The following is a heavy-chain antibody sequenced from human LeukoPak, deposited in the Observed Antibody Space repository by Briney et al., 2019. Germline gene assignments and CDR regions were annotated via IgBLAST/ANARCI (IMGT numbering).Heavy chain of an antibody. J-gene: IGHJ6*02. CDR1: GFTFTRNA. Sequence: GGSPRLSCAASGFTFTRNAMAWVRQAPGKGLEWVSAIDGSGGTTFYAGSVKGRVTISRVQSTNTVYLQMNSLRADDTAVYYCAKLGYCSSTNCYYYYYYGMDVWGQGTTVTVSS. D-gene: IGHD2-2*01. V-gene: IGHV3-23*01. CDR2: IDGSGGTT. CDR3: AKLGYCSSTNCYYYYYYGMDV.